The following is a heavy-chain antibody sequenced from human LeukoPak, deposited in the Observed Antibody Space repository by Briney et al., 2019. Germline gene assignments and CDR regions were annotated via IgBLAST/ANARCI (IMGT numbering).Heavy chain of an antibody. CDR2: IYPGDSDT. V-gene: IGHV5-51*01. D-gene: IGHD4-11*01. CDR1: GYSFTSYW. Sequence: GESLKISCKGSGYSFTSYWIGWVRQMPGKGLEWMGIIYPGDSDTRYSPSFQGQVTISADKSISTAYLQWSSLKASDTAMYYCARYPTAELLVGWFDPWGQGTLVTVSS. J-gene: IGHJ5*02. CDR3: ARYPTAELLVGWFDP.